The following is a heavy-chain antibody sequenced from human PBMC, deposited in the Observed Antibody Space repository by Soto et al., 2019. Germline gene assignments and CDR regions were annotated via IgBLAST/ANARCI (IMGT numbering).Heavy chain of an antibody. J-gene: IGHJ5*02. CDR3: ASFFPLYFYNSSGSFWFEP. D-gene: IGHD3-22*01. CDR1: GGSISSSNW. Sequence: SETLSLTCAVSGGSISSSNWWSWVRQPPGKGLEWIGEIYHSGSTNYNPSLKSRVTISVDKSKNQFSLKLSSVTAADTAVYYCASFFPLYFYNSSGSFWFEPWGQGTLVTVSS. V-gene: IGHV4-4*02. CDR2: IYHSGST.